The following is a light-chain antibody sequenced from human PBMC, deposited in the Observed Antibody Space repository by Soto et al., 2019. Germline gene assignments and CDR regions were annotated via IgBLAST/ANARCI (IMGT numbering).Light chain of an antibody. CDR2: EVT. J-gene: IGLJ1*01. Sequence: QSALTQPPSASGSPGQSVTISCTGTSSDVGGYNFVAWYQQQPGKAPKLMIYEVTKRPSGVPDRFSGSKSGNTASLTVTGLQAEDEADYDCSSYAGSTNFYVFGTGTKLTVL. V-gene: IGLV2-8*01. CDR3: SSYAGSTNFYV. CDR1: SSDVGGYNF.